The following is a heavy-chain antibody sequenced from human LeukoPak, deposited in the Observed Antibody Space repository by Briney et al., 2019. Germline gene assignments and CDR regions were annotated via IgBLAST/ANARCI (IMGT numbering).Heavy chain of an antibody. CDR3: ARAAGEDTAMVHPYSSSWYGYFDY. CDR1: GGSFSGYY. V-gene: IGHV4-34*01. D-gene: IGHD6-13*01. Sequence: SETLSLTCAVYGGSFSGYYWSWIRQPPGKGLEWIGEINHSGSTNYNPSLKSRVTISVDTSKNQFSLKLSSVTAADTAVYYCARAAGEDTAMVHPYSSSWYGYFDYWGQGTLVTASS. J-gene: IGHJ4*02. CDR2: INHSGST.